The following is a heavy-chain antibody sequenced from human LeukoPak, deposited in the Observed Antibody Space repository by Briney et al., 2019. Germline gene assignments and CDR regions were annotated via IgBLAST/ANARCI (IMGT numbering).Heavy chain of an antibody. J-gene: IGHJ4*02. CDR3: ARAYCSSISCPSYY. Sequence: GGSLRVSCAASGFTFSNYAKSWVCQAPGKGLEWVSVISGSGGITYYADSVKGRITISRDNSKNTLYVQMNSLRADDTAVYYCARAYCSSISCPSYYWGEGTLVTVSS. CDR2: ISGSGGIT. V-gene: IGHV3-23*01. CDR1: GFTFSNYA. D-gene: IGHD2-2*01.